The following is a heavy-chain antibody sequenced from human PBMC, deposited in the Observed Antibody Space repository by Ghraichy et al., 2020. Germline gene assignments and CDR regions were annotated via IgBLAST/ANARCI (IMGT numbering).Heavy chain of an antibody. J-gene: IGHJ6*02. V-gene: IGHV3-48*03. Sequence: GGSLRLSCAASGFTFSSYEMNWVRQAPGKGLEWISYISSSGSTIYYADSVKGRFTISRDNAKNSLYLQMNSLRAEDTAVYYCARGLLIAVAGSQRFYYYYGMDVWGQGTTVTVSS. CDR2: ISSSGSTI. D-gene: IGHD6-19*01. CDR1: GFTFSSYE. CDR3: ARGLLIAVAGSQRFYYYYGMDV.